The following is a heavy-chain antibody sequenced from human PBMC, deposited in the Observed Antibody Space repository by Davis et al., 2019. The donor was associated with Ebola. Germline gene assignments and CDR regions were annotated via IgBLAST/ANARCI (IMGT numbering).Heavy chain of an antibody. CDR3: ARGQRLSEY. CDR2: IWYDGSNK. V-gene: IGHV3-33*01. Sequence: GESLKISCAASGFTFSDYAMHWVRQAPGKGLEWVIVIWYDGSNKYSADSVKGRFTISRDNSKNTVHLQMNSLRAEDTAIYYCARGQRLSEYWGQGTLVTVSS. J-gene: IGHJ4*02. CDR1: GFTFSDYA.